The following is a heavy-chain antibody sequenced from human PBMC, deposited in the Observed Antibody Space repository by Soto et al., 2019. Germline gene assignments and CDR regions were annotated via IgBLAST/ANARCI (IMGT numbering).Heavy chain of an antibody. CDR2: ISAYNGNT. J-gene: IGHJ6*02. Sequence: GASVKVSCKASGYTFTSYGISWVRQAPGQGLEWMGWISAYNGNTNYAQKLQGRVTMTTDTSTSTAYMELRSLRSDDTAVYYCARGGYCSSTSCYTGPPYYYGMDVWGQGTTVTVSS. CDR3: ARGGYCSSTSCYTGPPYYYGMDV. V-gene: IGHV1-18*01. D-gene: IGHD2-2*02. CDR1: GYTFTSYG.